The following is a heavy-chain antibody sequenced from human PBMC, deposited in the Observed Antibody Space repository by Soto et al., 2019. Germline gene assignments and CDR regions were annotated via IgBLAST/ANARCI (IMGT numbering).Heavy chain of an antibody. V-gene: IGHV5-51*01. J-gene: IGHJ6*02. CDR2: IYPCDSDT. Sequence: PGESLKISCPGSGYNFTIYWIGLVLQMPGKGLEWMGIIYPCDSDTRYSPSFQGQVTISADKSISTAYLQWSSLKASDTAMYYCARLGYNWNFMDVWGQGTTVTVSS. CDR3: ARLGYNWNFMDV. CDR1: GYNFTIYW. D-gene: IGHD1-7*01.